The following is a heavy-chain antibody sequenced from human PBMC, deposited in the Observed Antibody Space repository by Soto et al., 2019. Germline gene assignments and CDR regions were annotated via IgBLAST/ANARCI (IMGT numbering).Heavy chain of an antibody. CDR3: ARRADSSGYYYHY. J-gene: IGHJ4*02. CDR1: GFTVSSNY. Sequence: EVQLVESGGGLVQPGGSLRLSCAASGFTVSSNYMSWVRQAPGKGLEWVSVIYSGGSTYYADSVKGRFTISRDNSKNTLYLQMNSLRAEDTAVYYWARRADSSGYYYHYWGQGTLVTVSS. V-gene: IGHV3-66*01. D-gene: IGHD3-22*01. CDR2: IYSGGST.